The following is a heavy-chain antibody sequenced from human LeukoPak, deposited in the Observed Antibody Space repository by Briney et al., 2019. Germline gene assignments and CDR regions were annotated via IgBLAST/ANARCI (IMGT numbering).Heavy chain of an antibody. V-gene: IGHV3-30*04. D-gene: IGHD5-12*01. CDR1: GFTFSSYA. J-gene: IGHJ4*02. CDR3: ARGRGLRGYSGYGNL. Sequence: GGSLRLSCAASGFTFSSYAMHWVRQAPGKGLEWVAVISYGGSNKYYADSVKGRFTISRDNSKNTLYLQMNSLRAEDTAVYYCARGRGLRGYSGYGNLWGQGTLVTVSS. CDR2: ISYGGSNK.